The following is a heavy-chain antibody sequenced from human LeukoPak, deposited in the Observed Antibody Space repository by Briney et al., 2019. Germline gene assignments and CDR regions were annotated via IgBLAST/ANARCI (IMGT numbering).Heavy chain of an antibody. CDR3: ARGPPRGKYYYMDV. J-gene: IGHJ6*03. CDR2: IGTASDK. D-gene: IGHD1-1*01. V-gene: IGHV3-13*01. Sequence: GGSLRLSCAASGFTFSSFDMHWVRQQTGQGLEWLSTIGTASDKYYPGSVEGRFTLSRDNAKNSLYLQMNSLTAGDTAVYYCARGPPRGKYYYMDVWGKGTTVTVSS. CDR1: GFTFSSFD.